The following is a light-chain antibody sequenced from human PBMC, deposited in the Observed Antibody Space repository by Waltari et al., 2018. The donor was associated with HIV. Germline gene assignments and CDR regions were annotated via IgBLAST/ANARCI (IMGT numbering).Light chain of an antibody. CDR2: WAS. J-gene: IGKJ5*01. Sequence: IVVTQSPDSLAVSLGERATFNFKYSQSVLYSSNNKNYLAWYQQRPGQRPRLLIYWASVRDSVDPDRFSGSGSGTDFTLTISSLQAEDVATYYCQQYDTTPITVGQGTRLEIK. CDR3: QQYDTTPIT. CDR1: QSVLYSSNNKNY. V-gene: IGKV4-1*01.